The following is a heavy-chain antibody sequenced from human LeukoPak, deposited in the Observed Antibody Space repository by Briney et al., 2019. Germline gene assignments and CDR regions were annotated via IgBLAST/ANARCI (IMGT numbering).Heavy chain of an antibody. CDR2: MNPNSGNT. J-gene: IGHJ6*03. CDR1: GYTFTSYD. V-gene: IGHV1-8*01. CDR3: ARALSWTTDSYYYMDV. Sequence: VASVKVSCKASGYTFTSYDINWVRQATRQGLEWMGWMNPNSGNTGYAQKFQGRVTMTKNTSITTAYMELSSLRSEDTAVYYCARALSWTTDSYYYMDVWGKGTTVTVSS. D-gene: IGHD3/OR15-3a*01.